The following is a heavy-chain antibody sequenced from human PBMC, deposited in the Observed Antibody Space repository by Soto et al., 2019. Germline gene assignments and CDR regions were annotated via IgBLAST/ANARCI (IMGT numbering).Heavy chain of an antibody. D-gene: IGHD3-10*01. CDR3: TRASASSMLRGVVIN. V-gene: IGHV4-4*02. CDR1: GGSISTDNW. J-gene: IGHJ4*02. Sequence: PSETLSLTCAVSGGSISTDNWWCWVRQPPGKGLEWIGEMYHSGDSNFNPSLKSRVTISVDKSKNQFSMQMASVTAADTALYYCTRASASSMLRGVVINWGRGTQVTVS. CDR2: MYHSGDS.